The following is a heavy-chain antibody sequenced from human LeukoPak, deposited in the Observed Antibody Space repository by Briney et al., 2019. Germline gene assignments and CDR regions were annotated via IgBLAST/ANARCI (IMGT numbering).Heavy chain of an antibody. J-gene: IGHJ3*01. CDR3: AVGRPRNTTRLDDGYDF. CDR2: VSTSGRT. CDR1: GGSISSYY. V-gene: IGHV4-4*07. Sequence: SETLSLTCTVSGGSISSYYWNWIRQPPGKGLEWIGRVSTSGRTNYNPSLKSRLTMSADTSKKQFSLILNSVTAADTAVYYCAVGRPRNTTRLDDGYDFWGQGTMVTVSS. D-gene: IGHD1-1*01.